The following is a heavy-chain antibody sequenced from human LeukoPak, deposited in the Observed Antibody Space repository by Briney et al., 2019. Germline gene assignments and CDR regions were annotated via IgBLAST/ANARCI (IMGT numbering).Heavy chain of an antibody. V-gene: IGHV3-11*01. CDR1: GFTFSDYY. Sequence: PGGSLRLSCAASGFTFSDYYMSWIRQAPGKGLEWVSYISSSGSTIYYADSVKGRFTISRDNAKNSLYLQMNSLRAEDTAVYYCARDIKITMVRGVIGFDYWGQGTLVTVSS. CDR3: ARDIKITMVRGVIGFDY. D-gene: IGHD3-10*01. CDR2: ISSSGSTI. J-gene: IGHJ4*02.